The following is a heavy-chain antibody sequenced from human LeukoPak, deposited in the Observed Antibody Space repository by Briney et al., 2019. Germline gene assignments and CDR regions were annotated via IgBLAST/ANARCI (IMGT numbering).Heavy chain of an antibody. CDR1: GASISSYY. Sequence: SETLSLTCTVSGASISSYYWSWIRQPAGKGLEWIGRIYASGSTNYNPSLTSRVTMSVDTSKHQFSLKLSSVTAADTAVYYCARLRYDYVWGSYHFDYWGQGTLVTVSS. V-gene: IGHV4-4*07. CDR2: IYASGST. CDR3: ARLRYDYVWGSYHFDY. D-gene: IGHD3-16*02. J-gene: IGHJ4*02.